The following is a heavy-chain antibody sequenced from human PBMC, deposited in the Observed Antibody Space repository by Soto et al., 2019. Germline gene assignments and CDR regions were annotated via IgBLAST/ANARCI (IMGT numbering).Heavy chain of an antibody. V-gene: IGHV3-23*01. J-gene: IGHJ4*02. CDR1: GFTFSSYA. CDR3: AKEAGGRPYSSSSFDH. Sequence: EVQVLESGGGLVQPGGSLRLSCAASGFTFSSYAMSWVRQAPGKGLEWVSSISGSGGSTYYAHSVKGRFTISRDNSKNTLYLQMNSLRAEDTAVYYCAKEAGGRPYSSSSFDHWGQGTLVTVST. D-gene: IGHD6-6*01. CDR2: ISGSGGST.